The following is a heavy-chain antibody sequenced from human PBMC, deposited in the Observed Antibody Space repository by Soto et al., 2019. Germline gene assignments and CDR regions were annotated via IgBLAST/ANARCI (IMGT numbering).Heavy chain of an antibody. CDR1: GFTFSSYS. CDR3: ARDISSSSWYGDAFDI. J-gene: IGHJ3*02. D-gene: IGHD6-13*01. CDR2: ISSSSSYI. Sequence: NPGGSLRLSCAASGFTFSSYSMNWVRQAPGKGLEWVSSISSSSSYIYYADSVKGRFTISRDNAKNSLYLQMNSLRAEDTAVYYCARDISSSSWYGDAFDIWGQGTMVTVSS. V-gene: IGHV3-21*01.